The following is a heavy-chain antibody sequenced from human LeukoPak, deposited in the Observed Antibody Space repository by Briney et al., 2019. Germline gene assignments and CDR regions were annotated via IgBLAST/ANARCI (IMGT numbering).Heavy chain of an antibody. CDR3: ARDPLYFESRIAAAGPTSNWFDP. CDR1: GGTFSSYA. CDR2: IIPILGIA. J-gene: IGHJ5*02. V-gene: IGHV1-69*04. D-gene: IGHD6-13*01. Sequence: ASVKVSCKASGGTFSSYAISWVRQAPGQGLEWMGRIIPILGIANYAQKFQGRVTITAHKSTSTASLELSSLTSEDTAMHYCARDPLYFESRIAAAGPTSNWFDPWGQGTLVTVSS.